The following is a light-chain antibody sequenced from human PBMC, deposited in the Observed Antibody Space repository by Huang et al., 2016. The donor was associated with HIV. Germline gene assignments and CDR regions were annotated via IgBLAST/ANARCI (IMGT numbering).Light chain of an antibody. V-gene: IGKV1-8*01. CDR3: QQYDIHPLT. CDR2: AAS. J-gene: IGKJ3*01. CDR1: QDINNF. Sequence: IRMTQSPSSLSASTGDRVTITCRANQDINNFLAGYQQRTGRVPKLLIDAASAVQSGVPSGFSGNGSGTDFTLTICCLHSEDVATYYCQQYDIHPLTFGPGTRVDIK.